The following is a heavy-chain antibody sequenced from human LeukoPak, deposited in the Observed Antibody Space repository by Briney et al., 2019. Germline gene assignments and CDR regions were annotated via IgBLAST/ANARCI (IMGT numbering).Heavy chain of an antibody. V-gene: IGHV3-23*01. J-gene: IGHJ4*02. CDR1: GFTFSSYA. CDR2: ISGSGDST. D-gene: IGHD3-10*01. Sequence: GGTLRLSCAVSGFTFSSYAMSWVRHAPGKGLEWVSGISGSGDSTYYADSVKGRFTIYRDNSKNRLYLQMNSLRAEATAVYYCAKRPRGNYLAPFDYCGQGNLVTVSS. CDR3: AKRPRGNYLAPFDY.